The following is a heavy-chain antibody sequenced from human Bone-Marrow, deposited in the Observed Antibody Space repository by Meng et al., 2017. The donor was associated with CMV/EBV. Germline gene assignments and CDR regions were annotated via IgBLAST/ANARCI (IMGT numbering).Heavy chain of an antibody. Sequence: QRVEAGAEVKKPGDSVKVSWKASGYTFTSYYLHWVRQAPGQGLEWMGIINPSGGSTSYAQKFQGRVTMTRDTSTSTVYMELSSLRSEDTAVYYCARDLVVVPAANNWFDPWGQGTLVTVSS. J-gene: IGHJ5*02. CDR1: GYTFTSYY. CDR2: INPSGGST. CDR3: ARDLVVVPAANNWFDP. V-gene: IGHV1-46*01. D-gene: IGHD2-2*01.